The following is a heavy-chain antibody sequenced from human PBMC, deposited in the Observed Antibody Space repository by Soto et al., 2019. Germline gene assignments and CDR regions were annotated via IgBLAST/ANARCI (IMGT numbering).Heavy chain of an antibody. V-gene: IGHV3-23*01. D-gene: IGHD3-22*01. CDR1: GFTCSSYA. CDR2: ISGSGGST. Sequence: GSLRLSCAASGFTCSSYAMSWVRQAPGKGLEWVSAISGSGGSTYYADSVKGRFTISRDNSKNTLYLQMNSLRAEDTAVYYCAKDGTRKYYYDSSGYPSPFDYWGQGTLVSVSS. CDR3: AKDGTRKYYYDSSGYPSPFDY. J-gene: IGHJ4*02.